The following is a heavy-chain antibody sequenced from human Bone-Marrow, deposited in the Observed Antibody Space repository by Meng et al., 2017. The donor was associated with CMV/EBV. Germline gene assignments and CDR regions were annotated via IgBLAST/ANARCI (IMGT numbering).Heavy chain of an antibody. CDR2: MNPNSSNT. CDR3: ATGVADFEY. D-gene: IGHD6-19*01. CDR1: GYTFTSYD. J-gene: IGHJ4*02. Sequence: QWVQSGGKVKKPGAPVKVSCKASGYTFTSYDINPVRQAAGQGLEWMGWMNPNSSNTDYAQKFQGRVTMTRNISKSTAYMDLSSLRSEDTAVYYCATGVADFEYWGQGTLVTVSS. V-gene: IGHV1-8*01.